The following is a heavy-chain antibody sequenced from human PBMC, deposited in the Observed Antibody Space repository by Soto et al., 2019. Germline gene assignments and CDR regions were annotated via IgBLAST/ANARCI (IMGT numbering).Heavy chain of an antibody. D-gene: IGHD2-15*01. CDR2: ISGSGDST. J-gene: IGHJ5*02. Sequence: EVRLLESGGGLVEPGGSLRLSCTGSGFNFETYGMTWVRQAPGKGLEWVSGISGSGDSTYFADSVKGRFTISRDNAKKTVYRKLSSLRAEDTATYYCAKDPYVGWYCSGGTCPIASWGQGTLVIVSS. V-gene: IGHV3-23*01. CDR3: AKDPYVGWYCSGGTCPIAS. CDR1: GFNFETYG.